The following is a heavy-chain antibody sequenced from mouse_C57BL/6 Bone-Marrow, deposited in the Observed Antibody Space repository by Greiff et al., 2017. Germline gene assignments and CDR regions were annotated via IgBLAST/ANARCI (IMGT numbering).Heavy chain of an antibody. V-gene: IGHV1-55*01. Sequence: QFQLQQPGAELVKPGSSVKMSCKASGYTFTSYWITWVKQRPVQGLEWIGDIYPGSGSTNYNEKFKSKTTLTVDTSSSTAYMQLSSLTSEDSAVSYCARTYYSNCWYFDVWGAGTTVTVSS. CDR3: ARTYYSNCWYFDV. J-gene: IGHJ1*01. CDR2: IYPGSGST. CDR1: GYTFTSYW. D-gene: IGHD2-5*01.